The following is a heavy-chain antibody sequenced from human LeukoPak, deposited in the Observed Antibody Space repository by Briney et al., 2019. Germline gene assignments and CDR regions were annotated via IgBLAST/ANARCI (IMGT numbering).Heavy chain of an antibody. V-gene: IGHV1-69*13. J-gene: IGHJ6*03. CDR1: GGTFSSYA. CDR3: AGGGSYGFGESSWYYYMDV. D-gene: IGHD3-10*01. Sequence: ASVKVSCKASGGTFSSYAISWVRQAPGQGLEWMGGIIPIFGTANYAQKFQGRVTITADESTSTAYMELSSLRSEDTAVYYCAGGGSYGFGESSWYYYMDVWGKGTTVTISS. CDR2: IIPIFGTA.